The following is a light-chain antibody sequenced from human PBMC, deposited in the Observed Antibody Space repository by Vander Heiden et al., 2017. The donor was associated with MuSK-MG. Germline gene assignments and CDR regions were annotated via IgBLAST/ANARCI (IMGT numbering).Light chain of an antibody. CDR3: QQSYSNPPFT. J-gene: IGKJ3*01. Sequence: DIQMTQSPSSLSASVGDRVTITCRASQSISRYLNWYQQKPGKAPKLLIYAASNLQRGVPSRFSGSGYGTDFTLIISSRQPEDFATYYCQQSYSNPPFTFGHGTKVEIK. CDR2: AAS. CDR1: QSISRY. V-gene: IGKV1-39*01.